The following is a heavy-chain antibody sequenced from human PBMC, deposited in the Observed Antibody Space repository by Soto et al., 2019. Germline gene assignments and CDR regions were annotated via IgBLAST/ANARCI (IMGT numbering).Heavy chain of an antibody. CDR2: IYYSGST. J-gene: IGHJ5*02. D-gene: IGHD1-26*01. CDR1: GGSITSSSYY. CDR3: ATQEVGGSYVYTFDP. V-gene: IGHV4-39*01. Sequence: SETLSLTCTVSGGSITSSSYYWGWIRQPPGKGLEWIGSIYYSGSTYYNPSPKSRVTISVDTSKNQFSLKLSSVTAADTAVYYCATQEVGGSYVYTFDPWGQGTRVTVSS.